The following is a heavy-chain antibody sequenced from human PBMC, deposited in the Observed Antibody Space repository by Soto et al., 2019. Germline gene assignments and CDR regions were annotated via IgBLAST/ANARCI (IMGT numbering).Heavy chain of an antibody. Sequence: QVQLVQSGAEVRKPGASVKVSCKASGYPYTNSYMHWVRQAPGQGLEWMGWIHPNTGGTNYAQKFKGRVTMTRDTPVSTVYMELNRLTSDDTAIYFCTSDFRTRGWFRQAGNFAMDVWGQGTTVTVS. CDR2: IHPNTGGT. CDR3: TSDFRTRGWFRQAGNFAMDV. CDR1: GYPYTNSY. J-gene: IGHJ6*02. V-gene: IGHV1-2*02. D-gene: IGHD6-19*01.